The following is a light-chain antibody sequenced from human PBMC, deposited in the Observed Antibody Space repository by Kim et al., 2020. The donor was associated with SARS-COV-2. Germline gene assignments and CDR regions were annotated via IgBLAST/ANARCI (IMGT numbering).Light chain of an antibody. CDR2: DAS. Sequence: LSPGESATLSCRASQSVRSDLDWYQQKPGQAPRLLMYDASTRATGIPARFSGSGSGTDFTLTISTLEPEDSAAYYCQQRITWPIAFGQGTRLEIK. J-gene: IGKJ5*01. CDR1: QSVRSD. V-gene: IGKV3-11*01. CDR3: QQRITWPIA.